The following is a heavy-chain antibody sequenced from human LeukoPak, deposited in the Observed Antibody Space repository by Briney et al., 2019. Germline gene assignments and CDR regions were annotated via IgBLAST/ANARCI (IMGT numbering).Heavy chain of an antibody. Sequence: TSVKVSGRASGFTFTSSAMQWVRQARGQRREWIGWIVVGSGNTNYEQKLQKRATITRDMSTRRAYMEMTTLRSEDTAVYYCAAGPREMATIPAYWGQGPLVTVSS. V-gene: IGHV1-58*02. CDR1: GFTFTSSA. CDR2: IVVGSGNT. CDR3: AAGPREMATIPAY. J-gene: IGHJ4*02. D-gene: IGHD5-24*01.